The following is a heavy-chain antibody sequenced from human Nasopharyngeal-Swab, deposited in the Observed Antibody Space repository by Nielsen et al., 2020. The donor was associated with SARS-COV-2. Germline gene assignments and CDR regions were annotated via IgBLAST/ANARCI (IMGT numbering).Heavy chain of an antibody. V-gene: IGHV5-51*01. CDR2: IYPGDSNT. CDR3: ARPMRPMGHYYFGMDV. Sequence: GESLKISCKGSGSSFTTYWIGWVRQMPGKGLEWMGIIYPGDSNTRYSLSFQGQVTISVDKYSSTAYLQWSSLKASDTAIYYCARPMRPMGHYYFGMDVWGQGTTVTVSS. CDR1: GSSFTTYW. J-gene: IGHJ6*02. D-gene: IGHD1-26*01.